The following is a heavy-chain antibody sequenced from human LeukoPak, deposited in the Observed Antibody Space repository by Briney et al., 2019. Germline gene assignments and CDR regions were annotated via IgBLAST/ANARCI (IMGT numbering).Heavy chain of an antibody. D-gene: IGHD3-22*01. V-gene: IGHV4-59*01. Sequence: PSETLSLTCTVSGGSISSYYWSWIRQPPGKGLECIGYVYYSGSTNYNPSLKSRVTISVDTSKNQFSLKLSSVTAADTAVYYCARRTYFYDSSGYYFDYWGQGTLVTVSS. J-gene: IGHJ4*02. CDR2: VYYSGST. CDR3: ARRTYFYDSSGYYFDY. CDR1: GGSISSYY.